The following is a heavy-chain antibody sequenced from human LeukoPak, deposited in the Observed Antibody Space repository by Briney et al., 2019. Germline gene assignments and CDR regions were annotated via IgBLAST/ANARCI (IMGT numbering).Heavy chain of an antibody. J-gene: IGHJ4*02. V-gene: IGHV3-23*01. CDR2: ISGSGGST. D-gene: IGHD3-22*01. CDR3: AKDIEVIKACFDY. CDR1: GFTFSSYA. Sequence: QPGGSLRLSCAASGFTFSSYAMSWVRQAPGKGLEWVSAISGSGGSTYYADSVKGRFTISRDNSKNTLYLQMNSLRAEDTAVYYCAKDIEVIKACFDYWGQETLVTVSS.